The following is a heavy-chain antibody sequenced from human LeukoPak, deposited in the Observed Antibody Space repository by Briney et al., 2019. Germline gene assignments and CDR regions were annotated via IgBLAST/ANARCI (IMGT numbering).Heavy chain of an antibody. CDR3: ATRAARYPGFDP. D-gene: IGHD1-1*01. V-gene: IGHV1-24*01. CDR1: GYTLTELS. Sequence: ASVKVSCKVFGYTLTELSMHWVRQAPGKGLEWMGGFDPEDGETIYAQKFQGRVTMTEDTSTDTAYMELSSLRSEDTAVYYCATRAARYPGFDPWGQGTLVTVSS. CDR2: FDPEDGET. J-gene: IGHJ5*02.